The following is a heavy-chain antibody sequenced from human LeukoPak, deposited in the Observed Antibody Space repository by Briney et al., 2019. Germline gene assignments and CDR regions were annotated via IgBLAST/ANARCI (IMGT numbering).Heavy chain of an antibody. CDR1: GYTFTGYY. Sequence: ASVKVSCKASGYTFTGYYMHWVRQATGQGLEWMEWMNPNSGNTGYAQKFQGRVTMTRNTSISTAYMELSSLRSEDTAVYYCARAKSSGYYYWGQGTLVTVSS. V-gene: IGHV1-8*02. CDR2: MNPNSGNT. CDR3: ARAKSSGYYY. D-gene: IGHD3-22*01. J-gene: IGHJ4*02.